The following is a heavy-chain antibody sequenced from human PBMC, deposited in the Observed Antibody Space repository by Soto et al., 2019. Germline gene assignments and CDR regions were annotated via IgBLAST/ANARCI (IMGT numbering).Heavy chain of an antibody. CDR3: ASVIGGDSAYSFDF. D-gene: IGHD2-21*02. V-gene: IGHV4-31*03. CDR1: GVSISSGGYY. J-gene: IGHJ4*02. CDR2: IYYSGRT. Sequence: SETLSLTCTVSGVSISSGGYYWSWIRQHPGKGLEWIGNIYYSGRTYYNPSLKSRVILSVDTSKNHFSLTLRSVAAADSAMYYCASVIGGDSAYSFDFWGQAALVTVSS.